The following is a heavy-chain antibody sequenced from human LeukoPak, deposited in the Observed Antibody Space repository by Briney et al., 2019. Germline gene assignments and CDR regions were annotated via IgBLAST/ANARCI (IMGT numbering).Heavy chain of an antibody. CDR3: ARDAPKSITMSWSY. CDR1: GFTFNNYA. D-gene: IGHD3-10*02. V-gene: IGHV3-30-3*01. CDR2: ISYDRINTYDGSNK. J-gene: IGHJ4*02. Sequence: GRSLRLSCAASGFTFNNYAMHWVRQAPGKGLEWVAVISYDRINTYDGSNKYYADSVKGRFTISRDNSKNTLYLQMNSLRVEDTAVYYCARDAPKSITMSWSYWGQGALVTVSS.